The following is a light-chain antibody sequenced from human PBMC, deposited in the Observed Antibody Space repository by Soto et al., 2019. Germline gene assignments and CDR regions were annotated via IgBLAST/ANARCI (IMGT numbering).Light chain of an antibody. CDR3: SSYTSSSTLEGV. Sequence: QSALTQPASVSGSPGQSITNSCTGTSSDVGGYNYVSWYQQHPGKAPKLMIYDVSNRPSGVSNRFSGSKSGNTASLTISGLQAEDEADYYCSSYTSSSTLEGVFGTGTQLTVL. CDR1: SSDVGGYNY. J-gene: IGLJ1*01. V-gene: IGLV2-14*01. CDR2: DVS.